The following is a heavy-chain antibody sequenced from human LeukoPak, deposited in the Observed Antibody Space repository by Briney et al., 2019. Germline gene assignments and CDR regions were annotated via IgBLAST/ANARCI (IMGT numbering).Heavy chain of an antibody. CDR2: INPNSGGT. J-gene: IGHJ5*02. Sequence: GASVTVSCTASGYTFTGYYMHWVRQAPGQGLEWMGWINPNSGGTNYAQKFQGRVTMTRDTSISTAYMELSRLRSDDTAVYYCARDLYGGNFNNWFDPWGQGTLVTVSS. D-gene: IGHD4-23*01. CDR3: ARDLYGGNFNNWFDP. V-gene: IGHV1-2*02. CDR1: GYTFTGYY.